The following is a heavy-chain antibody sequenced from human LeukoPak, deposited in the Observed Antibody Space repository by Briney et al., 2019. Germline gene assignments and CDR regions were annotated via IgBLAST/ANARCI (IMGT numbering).Heavy chain of an antibody. CDR3: ASYVSSGYYFDY. J-gene: IGHJ4*02. Sequence: ASVKVSCKASGYTFTGYYMHWVRQAPGQGLEWMGWINPNSGGTNYAQKFQGRVTTTRDTSISTAYMELSRLRSDDTAVYYCASYVSSGYYFDYWGQGTLVTVSS. D-gene: IGHD3-22*01. V-gene: IGHV1-2*02. CDR2: INPNSGGT. CDR1: GYTFTGYY.